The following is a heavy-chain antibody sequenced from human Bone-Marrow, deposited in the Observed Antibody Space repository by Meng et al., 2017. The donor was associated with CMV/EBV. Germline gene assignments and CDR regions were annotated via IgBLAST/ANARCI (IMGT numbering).Heavy chain of an antibody. J-gene: IGHJ3*02. V-gene: IGHV1-46*01. CDR3: ARVIATVTTNDAFDI. Sequence: ASVKVSCKASGYTFTSYYMHWVRQAPGQGLEWMGIINPSGGSTSYAQKFQGRVTMTRDTSTSTVYMELSSLRYEDTAVYYCARVIATVTTNDAFDIWGQGTMVTVSS. CDR2: INPSGGST. CDR1: GYTFTSYY. D-gene: IGHD4-17*01.